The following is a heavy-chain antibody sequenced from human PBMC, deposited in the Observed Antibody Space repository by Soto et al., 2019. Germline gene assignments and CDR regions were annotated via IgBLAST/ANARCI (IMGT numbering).Heavy chain of an antibody. J-gene: IGHJ4*02. Sequence: GSLRLSCAASGFTFSSYSMNWVRQAPGKGLEWVSSISSSSSYIYYADSVKGRFTISRDNAKNSLYLQMNSLRAEDTAVYYCARDLGDYDILTGYVHDYWGQGTLVTVSS. CDR2: ISSSSSYI. CDR1: GFTFSSYS. D-gene: IGHD3-9*01. CDR3: ARDLGDYDILTGYVHDY. V-gene: IGHV3-21*01.